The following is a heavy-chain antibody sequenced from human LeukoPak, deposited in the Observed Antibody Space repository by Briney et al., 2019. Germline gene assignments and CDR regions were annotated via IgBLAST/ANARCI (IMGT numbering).Heavy chain of an antibody. V-gene: IGHV3-7*01. J-gene: IGHJ4*02. Sequence: GESLRLSCAASGFSFSGSWMNWVRPAPGKGLEWVANINPDGSQKRFVDSVMGRFTMSRDNAKNSLYLQMNSLRSEDTAVFYCAAWTDRGYNFWGQGTLVTVSS. D-gene: IGHD5-24*01. CDR2: INPDGSQK. CDR1: GFSFSGSW. CDR3: AAWTDRGYNF.